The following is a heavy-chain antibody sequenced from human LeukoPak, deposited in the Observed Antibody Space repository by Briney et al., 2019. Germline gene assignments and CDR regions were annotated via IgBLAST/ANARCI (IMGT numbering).Heavy chain of an antibody. D-gene: IGHD3-16*01. V-gene: IGHV3-23*01. CDR3: AKDRTWSRSRWFWGVFSFEA. Sequence: GGSLRLSCATSGFTFSAYAMSWVRQAPGKGLEWVSSISRDVGDNNYDADVVKGLITFAGNNSKNTLFLQMDSLRAEDTAVYYCAKDRTWSRSRWFWGVFSFEAWGQGTVVAVSS. J-gene: IGHJ3*01. CDR2: ISRDVGDNN. CDR1: GFTFSAYA.